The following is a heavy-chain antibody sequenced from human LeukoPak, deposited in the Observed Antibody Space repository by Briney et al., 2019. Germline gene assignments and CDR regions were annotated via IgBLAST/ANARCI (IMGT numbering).Heavy chain of an antibody. CDR1: GFTFSHYG. CDR2: IWSDASDK. D-gene: IGHD4-11*01. CDR3: AKDAQRGFDYSNSLQY. Sequence: PGGSLRLSCAASGFTFSHYGMHWVRQAPGTGLEWVAVIWSDASDKYYAKSVKGRFTISRDNSKTVLYLQMSSLRAEDTAVYYCAKDAQRGFDYSNSLQYWGQGTLVTVSP. V-gene: IGHV3-33*06. J-gene: IGHJ4*02.